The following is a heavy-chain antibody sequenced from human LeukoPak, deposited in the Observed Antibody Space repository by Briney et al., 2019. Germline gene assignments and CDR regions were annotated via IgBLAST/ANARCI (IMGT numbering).Heavy chain of an antibody. J-gene: IGHJ5*02. CDR3: ARGWSGDYDFWSGYSEEDWFDP. CDR2: INHSGST. D-gene: IGHD3-3*01. V-gene: IGHV4-34*01. CDR1: GGSFSDYY. Sequence: SETLSLTCAVYGGSFSDYYWSWIRQPPEKGLEWIGEINHSGSTSYNPSLRSRVTISVDTSKNQFSLKLSSVTAADTAVYYCARGWSGDYDFWSGYSEEDWFDPWGQGTLVTVSS.